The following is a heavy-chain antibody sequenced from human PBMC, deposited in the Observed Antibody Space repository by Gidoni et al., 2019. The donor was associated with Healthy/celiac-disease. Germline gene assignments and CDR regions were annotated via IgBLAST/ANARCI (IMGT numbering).Heavy chain of an antibody. CDR3: ARDGDIWGSSSWFYH. J-gene: IGHJ5*02. D-gene: IGHD3-16*01. CDR2: ISSSGSTS. V-gene: IGHV3-11*01. Sequence: QVQLVESGGGFVKPGGSLRLSCAASGFTFSDYYMTWIRQATGKGLEWVSYISSSGSTSYCADSVKGRFTISRDNAKNSLYLQMNSLRVEDTAVYYCARDGDIWGSSSWFYHWGQGILVTVSS. CDR1: GFTFSDYY.